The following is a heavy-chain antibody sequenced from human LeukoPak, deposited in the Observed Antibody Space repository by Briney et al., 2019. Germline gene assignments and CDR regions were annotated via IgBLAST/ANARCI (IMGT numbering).Heavy chain of an antibody. CDR3: ARRRGSGSQSFDY. Sequence: PSETLSLTCTVSGGSISSSTYYWAWIRQPPGKGLEWIGTIYYTGSTYYNPSLKSRLTISVDTSKNQFSLKLSSVTAADTAVYYCARRRGSGSQSFDYWGQGTLVIVSS. V-gene: IGHV4-39*01. CDR1: GGSISSSTYY. J-gene: IGHJ4*02. CDR2: IYYTGST. D-gene: IGHD3-10*01.